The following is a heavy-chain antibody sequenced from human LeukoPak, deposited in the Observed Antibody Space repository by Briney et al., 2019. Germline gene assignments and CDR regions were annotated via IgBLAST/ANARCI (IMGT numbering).Heavy chain of an antibody. D-gene: IGHD5-18*01. CDR2: ISWNSGSI. J-gene: IGHJ5*02. CDR1: GFTFDDYA. CDR3: AKGIGYSYGGDWFDP. V-gene: IGHV3-9*03. Sequence: PGGSLRLSCAASGFTFDDYAMHWVRQAPGKGLEWGSGISWNSGSIGYADSVKGRFTISRDNAKNSLYLQMNSLRAEDMALYYCAKGIGYSYGGDWFDPWGQGTLVTVSS.